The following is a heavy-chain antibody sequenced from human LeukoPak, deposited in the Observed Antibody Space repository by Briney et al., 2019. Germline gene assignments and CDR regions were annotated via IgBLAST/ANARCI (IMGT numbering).Heavy chain of an antibody. J-gene: IGHJ6*03. D-gene: IGHD2-2*01. CDR1: GFTFSHYG. CDR3: AKGSIPAAVTYYMDV. Sequence: GGSLRLSCAASGFTFSHYGMHWVRQAPGRGLEWLAFIGFGGTNKYYADSVQGRFSISRDNSKNTLFVQMNSLRIEDTAVYFCAKGSIPAAVTYYMDVWGEGTTVTVSS. V-gene: IGHV3-30*02. CDR2: IGFGGTNK.